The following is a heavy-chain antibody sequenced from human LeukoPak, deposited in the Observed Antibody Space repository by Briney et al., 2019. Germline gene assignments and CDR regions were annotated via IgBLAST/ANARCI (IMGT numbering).Heavy chain of an antibody. CDR3: ARDLGGGPLDV. CDR1: GFTFSSYS. CDR2: ISSSSYI. D-gene: IGHD2-15*01. V-gene: IGHV3-21*01. Sequence: PGGSLRLSCAASGFTFSSYSMNWVRQAPGKGLEWVSSISSSSYIYYADSVKGRFTISRDNAKNSLYLQMNSLRAEDTAVYYCARDLGGGPLDVWGKGTTVTVSS. J-gene: IGHJ6*04.